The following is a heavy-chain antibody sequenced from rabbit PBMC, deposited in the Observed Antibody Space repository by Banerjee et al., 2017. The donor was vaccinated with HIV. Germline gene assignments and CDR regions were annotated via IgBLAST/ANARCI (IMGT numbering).Heavy chain of an antibody. J-gene: IGHJ4*01. V-gene: IGHV1S47*01. D-gene: IGHD4-1*01. CDR3: ARDLAGVTGWNFGL. CDR2: IDNGDGST. Sequence: VRQAPGKGPDWIACIDNGDGSTYYANWLNGRFTISRDNAQNTVSLQLNSLTAADTATYFCARDLAGVTGWNFGLWGQGTLVTVS.